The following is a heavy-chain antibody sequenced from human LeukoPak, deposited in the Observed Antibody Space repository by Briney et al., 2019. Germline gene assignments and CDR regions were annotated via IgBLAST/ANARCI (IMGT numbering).Heavy chain of an antibody. CDR2: IYSGGST. J-gene: IGHJ4*02. CDR3: AGSGAYSYGAPLED. V-gene: IGHV3-53*04. Sequence: GSLRLSCAASGFTVSSDYMSWVRQAPGKELEWVSVIYSGGSTYYADSVKGRFTISRHNSKNTLYLQMNSLRAEDTAVYYCAGSGAYSYGAPLEDWGQGTLVTVSS. D-gene: IGHD5-18*01. CDR1: GFTVSSDY.